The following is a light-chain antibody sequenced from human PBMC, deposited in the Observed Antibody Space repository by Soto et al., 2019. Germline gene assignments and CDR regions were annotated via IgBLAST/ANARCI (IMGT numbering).Light chain of an antibody. CDR2: EGS. V-gene: IGLV2-23*01. CDR3: CSYAASSTLV. J-gene: IGLJ2*01. CDR1: SSDVGSYNL. Sequence: QSALTQPASVSGSPGQSITISCTGTSSDVGSYNLVSWYQQHPGKAPKLMIYEGSKRTSGVSNRFSGSKSGNTAYLTISGLQAADEADYYCCSYAASSTLVFGGGTKLT.